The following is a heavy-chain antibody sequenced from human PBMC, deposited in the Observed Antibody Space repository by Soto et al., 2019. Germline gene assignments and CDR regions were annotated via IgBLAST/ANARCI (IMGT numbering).Heavy chain of an antibody. CDR1: GGTFSRYS. J-gene: IGHJ4*02. CDR3: AGGYDSGGYYHY. V-gene: IGHV1-69*02. CDR2: IIPFLGVA. Sequence: QVQLVQSGAEVKKPGSSVKVSCKASGGTFSRYSITWVRQAPGQGLEWMGKIIPFLGVANSAQKFRGRVTITADTSASTAYMELSSLRSEDTAVYYCAGGYDSGGYYHYWGQGTLVTVSS. D-gene: IGHD3-22*01.